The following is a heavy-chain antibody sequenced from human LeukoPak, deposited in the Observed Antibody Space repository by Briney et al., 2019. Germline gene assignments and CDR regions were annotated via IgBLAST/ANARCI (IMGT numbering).Heavy chain of an antibody. V-gene: IGHV4-59*01. D-gene: IGHD5-12*01. CDR3: ARVLRGYSGYDYYFDY. Sequence: SETLSLTCTVSGGSISSYYWSWIRQPPGKGLEWIGYIYYSGSTNYNPSLKSRVTISVDTSKNQFSLKLSSVTAADTAVYYCARVLRGYSGYDYYFDYWGQGTLVTVSS. J-gene: IGHJ4*02. CDR1: GGSISSYY. CDR2: IYYSGST.